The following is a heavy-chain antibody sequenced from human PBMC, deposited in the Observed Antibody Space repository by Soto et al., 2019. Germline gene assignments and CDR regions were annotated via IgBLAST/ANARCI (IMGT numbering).Heavy chain of an antibody. D-gene: IGHD3-10*01. CDR3: ERDRPYYYGSGSSYKGSWLDH. Sequence: GVSLRLACSSSVFTFISDIVNWVLQAPVNGLEWVSYISSSSSYIYYADSVKGRFTISIDDAKNSLYLQMNSLRAEDTAVYYCERDRPYYYGSGSSYKGSWLDHWGQRTMVTVSS. CDR2: ISSSSSYI. J-gene: IGHJ5*02. CDR1: VFTFISDI. V-gene: IGHV3-21*01.